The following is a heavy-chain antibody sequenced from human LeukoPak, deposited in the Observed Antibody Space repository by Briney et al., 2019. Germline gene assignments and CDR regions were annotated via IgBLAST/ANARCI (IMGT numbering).Heavy chain of an antibody. CDR3: AGGVRDSSGYYYLDY. Sequence: SVKVSCKASGGTFSSYAISWVRQAPGQGLEWMGGIIPIFGTANYEQKFQGRVTITADESTSTAYMELSSLRSEDTAVYYCAGGVRDSSGYYYLDYWGQGTLVTVSS. V-gene: IGHV1-69*13. CDR2: IIPIFGTA. CDR1: GGTFSSYA. D-gene: IGHD3-22*01. J-gene: IGHJ4*02.